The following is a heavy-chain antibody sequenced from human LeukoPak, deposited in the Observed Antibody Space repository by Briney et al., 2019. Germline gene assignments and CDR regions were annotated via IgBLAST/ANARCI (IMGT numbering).Heavy chain of an antibody. CDR3: ARGLRFLEWLLHRDYYYYGMDV. J-gene: IGHJ6*02. CDR1: GYTFTSYG. V-gene: IGHV1-18*01. D-gene: IGHD3-3*01. CDR2: ISAYNGNT. Sequence: EASVKVSCKASGYTFTSYGISWVRQAPGQGLEWMGWISAYNGNTNYAQKLQGRVTMTTDTSTSTAYMELRSLRSDDTAVYYCARGLRFLEWLLHRDYYYYGMDVWGQGTTVTVSS.